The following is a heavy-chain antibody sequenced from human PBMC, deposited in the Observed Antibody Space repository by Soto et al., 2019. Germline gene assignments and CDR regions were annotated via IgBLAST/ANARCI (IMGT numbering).Heavy chain of an antibody. J-gene: IGHJ6*03. CDR2: TRNKANSYTT. D-gene: IGHD5-18*01. CDR1: GFTFSDHY. CDR3: ARGDKIQSYYYYYYMDV. Sequence: EVQLVESGGGLVQPGGSLRLSCAASGFTFSDHYMDWVRQAPGKGLEWVGRTRNKANSYTTEYSASVKGRFTISRGDSKNALYLQMNSLKTEDTAVYYCARGDKIQSYYYYYYMDVWGKGTTVTVSS. V-gene: IGHV3-72*01.